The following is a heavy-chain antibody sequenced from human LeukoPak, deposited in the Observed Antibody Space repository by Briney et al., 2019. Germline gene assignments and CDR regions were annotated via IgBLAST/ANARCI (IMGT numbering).Heavy chain of an antibody. V-gene: IGHV3-48*04. CDR1: GFTFSSYS. Sequence: GGSLRLSCAASGFTFSSYSMNWVRQAPGKGLEWVSYISSSSSTIYYADSVKGRFTISRDNAKNSLYLQMNSLRAEDTAVYYCARGEMATIPSPYYYYYYGMDVWGQGTTVTVSS. D-gene: IGHD5-24*01. CDR2: ISSSSSTI. J-gene: IGHJ6*02. CDR3: ARGEMATIPSPYYYYYYGMDV.